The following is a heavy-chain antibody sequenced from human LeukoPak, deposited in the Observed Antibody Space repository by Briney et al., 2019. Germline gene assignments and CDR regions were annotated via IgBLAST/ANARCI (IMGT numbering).Heavy chain of an antibody. CDR3: ELSSGSYYEGPAAFDI. D-gene: IGHD1-26*01. V-gene: IGHV3-30*02. Sequence: PGGSLRLSCAASGFTFSSYGMHWVRQAPGKGLEWVAFIRYDGSNKYYADSVKGRFTISRDNSKNTLYLQMNSLRAEDTAVYYCELSSGSYYEGPAAFDIWGQGTMVTVSS. CDR1: GFTFSSYG. J-gene: IGHJ3*02. CDR2: IRYDGSNK.